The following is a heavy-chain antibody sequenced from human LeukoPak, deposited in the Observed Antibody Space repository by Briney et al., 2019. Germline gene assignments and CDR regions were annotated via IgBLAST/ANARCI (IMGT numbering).Heavy chain of an antibody. V-gene: IGHV3-23*01. CDR3: ATDDKKTSSEYNWFGP. CDR1: GFTFSSYA. Sequence: PGGSLRLSCAASGFTFSSYAMSWVRQAPGKGLEWVSAISGSGGSTYYADSVKGRFTISRDNSKNTLYLQMNSLRAEDTAVYYCATDDKKTSSEYNWFGPWGQGTLVTVSS. CDR2: ISGSGGST. J-gene: IGHJ5*02. D-gene: IGHD1-1*01.